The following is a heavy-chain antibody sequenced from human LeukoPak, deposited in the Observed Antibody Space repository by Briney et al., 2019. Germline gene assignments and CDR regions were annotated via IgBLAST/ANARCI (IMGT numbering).Heavy chain of an antibody. CDR3: ARDGGLDS. D-gene: IGHD3-16*01. J-gene: IGHJ4*02. V-gene: IGHV1-2*02. CDR1: GYTFTDYY. CDR2: INPDSGGT. Sequence: HRASMSVSCKASGYTFTDYYLHWVRQAPGQGLEWMGWINPDSGGTNYAQKFQGRVTMTRDTSISTAYMDLSRLRSDDTAIYYCARDGGLDSWGQGTLVTVSS.